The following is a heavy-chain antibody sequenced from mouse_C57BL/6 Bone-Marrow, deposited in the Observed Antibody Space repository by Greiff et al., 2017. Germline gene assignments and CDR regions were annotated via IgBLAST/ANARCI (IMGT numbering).Heavy chain of an antibody. V-gene: IGHV1-19*01. CDR3: ARWGQLRPPMDY. CDR2: INPYNGGT. J-gene: IGHJ4*01. CDR1: GCTFTDYY. D-gene: IGHD3-2*02. Sequence: EVQLQQSGPVLVKPGASVKMSCKASGCTFTDYYMNWVKQSHGKSLEWIGVINPYNGGTSYNQKFKGKATLTVDKSSSTAYMALNSLTSEDSAVYYCARWGQLRPPMDYWGQGTSVTVSS.